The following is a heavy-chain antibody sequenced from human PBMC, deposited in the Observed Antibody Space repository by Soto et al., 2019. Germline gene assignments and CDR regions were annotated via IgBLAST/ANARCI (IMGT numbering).Heavy chain of an antibody. CDR2: LYYGRSA. Sequence: QVQLQESGPGLVKPSETLSLTCAVSGDSISSYYCMWIRQPPGKGLESIGYLYYGRSANYNPSLKRRXTXSVXTSTNQCSRTLSSMTAADTAVYYCALRSMAVVPEYWGQGTLVTVSS. J-gene: IGHJ4*02. D-gene: IGHD3-22*01. CDR3: ALRSMAVVPEY. V-gene: IGHV4-59*01. CDR1: GDSISSYY.